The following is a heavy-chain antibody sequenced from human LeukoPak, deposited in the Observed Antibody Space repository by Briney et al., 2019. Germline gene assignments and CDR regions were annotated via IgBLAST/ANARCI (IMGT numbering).Heavy chain of an antibody. J-gene: IGHJ4*02. CDR1: GGSISSYY. CDR2: IYYSGST. V-gene: IGHV4-59*01. CDR3: ARARGSSWYRLFDY. D-gene: IGHD6-13*01. Sequence: PSETLSLTCTVSGGSISSYYWSWIRQPPGKGLEWIGYIYYSGSTNYNPSLKSRVTISVDTSKNQFSLKLSSVTAADTAVYYCARARGSSWYRLFDYWGQGTLVTVSS.